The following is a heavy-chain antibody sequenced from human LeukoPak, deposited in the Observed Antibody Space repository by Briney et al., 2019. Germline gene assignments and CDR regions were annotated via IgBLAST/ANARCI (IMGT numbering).Heavy chain of an antibody. CDR2: INPNSGGS. V-gene: IGHV1-2*02. CDR1: GYTFTGYY. Sequence: ASVKVSCKASGYTFTGYYMHWVRQAPGQGLEWMGWINPNSGGSNYAQKFQGRVTMTRDTSISTAYMELSRLRYDDTAVYYCARDAGSGSQLADAFDIWGQGTMVTVSS. J-gene: IGHJ3*02. D-gene: IGHD3-10*01. CDR3: ARDAGSGSQLADAFDI.